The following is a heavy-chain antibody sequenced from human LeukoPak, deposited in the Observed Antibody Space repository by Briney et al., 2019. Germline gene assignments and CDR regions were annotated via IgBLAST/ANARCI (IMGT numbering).Heavy chain of an antibody. V-gene: IGHV4-34*01. CDR1: GGSFSGYY. D-gene: IGHD4-11*01. CDR3: ARGRTYNTVTLGY. J-gene: IGHJ4*02. Sequence: SETLSLTCAVYGGSFSGYYWSWIRQPPEKGLEWIGEINHSGSTNYNPSLKSRVTISVDTSKNQFSLKLSSVTAADTAVYYCARGRTYNTVTLGYWGQGTLVTVSS. CDR2: INHSGST.